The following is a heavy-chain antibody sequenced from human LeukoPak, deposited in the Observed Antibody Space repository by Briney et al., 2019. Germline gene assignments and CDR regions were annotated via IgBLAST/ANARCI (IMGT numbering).Heavy chain of an antibody. V-gene: IGHV1-69*01. CDR2: IIPIFGTA. D-gene: IGHD3-10*01. CDR3: ATQDLWFGELSYYMDV. J-gene: IGHJ6*03. Sequence: GASVKVSCKASGGTFSSYAISWVRQAAGQGLEWMGGIIPIFGTANYAQKFQGRVTITADESTSTSYMELSSLRSEDTAVYYCATQDLWFGELSYYMDVWGKGTTVTVSS. CDR1: GGTFSSYA.